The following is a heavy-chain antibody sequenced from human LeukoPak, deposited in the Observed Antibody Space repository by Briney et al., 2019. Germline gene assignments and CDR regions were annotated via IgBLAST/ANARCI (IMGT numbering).Heavy chain of an antibody. V-gene: IGHV3-23*01. CDR3: AKNRDRSSYDHDAFHF. Sequence: GGSLRLSCAASGFTFSSYAMSWVRQAPGQGLEWVSVISVSGDSTYYADSVKGRFTISRDNSKNTLYLQMNSLRAEDTAVYYCAKNRDRSSYDHDAFHFWGPGTIVTVST. CDR1: GFTFSSYA. D-gene: IGHD3-22*01. J-gene: IGHJ3*01. CDR2: ISVSGDST.